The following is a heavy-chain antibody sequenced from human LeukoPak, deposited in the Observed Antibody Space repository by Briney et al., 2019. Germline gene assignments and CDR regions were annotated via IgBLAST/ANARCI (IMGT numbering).Heavy chain of an antibody. CDR3: AKDHTPWYSSSWDYYYYGMDV. CDR2: ISWNSGSI. Sequence: GGSLRLSCSASGFTFDDYAMHWVRQAPGKGLEWVSGISWNSGSIGYADSVKGRFTISRDNAKNSLYLQMNSLRAEDTALYYCAKDHTPWYSSSWDYYYYGMDVWGQGTTVTVSS. J-gene: IGHJ6*02. CDR1: GFTFDDYA. D-gene: IGHD6-13*01. V-gene: IGHV3-9*01.